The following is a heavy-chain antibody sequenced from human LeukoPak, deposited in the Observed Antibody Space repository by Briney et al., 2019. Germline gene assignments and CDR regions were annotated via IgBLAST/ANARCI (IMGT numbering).Heavy chain of an antibody. CDR1: GFTFSSYA. CDR3: ARDHYGDYADAFDI. CDR2: ISYDGSNK. D-gene: IGHD4-17*01. Sequence: GGSLRLSCAASGFTFSSYAMHWVRQAPGKGLEWVAVISYDGSNKYYADSVKGRFTISRDNSKNTLYLQMNSLRAEDTAVYYCARDHYGDYADAFDIWGQGTMVTVSS. J-gene: IGHJ3*02. V-gene: IGHV3-30*04.